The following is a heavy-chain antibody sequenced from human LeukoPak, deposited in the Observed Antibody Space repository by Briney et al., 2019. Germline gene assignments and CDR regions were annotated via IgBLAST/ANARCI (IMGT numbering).Heavy chain of an antibody. Sequence: GGSLRLSCAASGFTFTNNFMSWVRQVPGKGLEWVANIKQDGSETTYADSVRGRFTISRDNAKNTLYLQMNGLRAEDTAVYYCASGRDDAFDIWGQGTMVTVSS. CDR1: GFTFTNNF. V-gene: IGHV3-7*01. J-gene: IGHJ3*02. CDR2: IKQDGSET. CDR3: ASGRDDAFDI. D-gene: IGHD1-26*01.